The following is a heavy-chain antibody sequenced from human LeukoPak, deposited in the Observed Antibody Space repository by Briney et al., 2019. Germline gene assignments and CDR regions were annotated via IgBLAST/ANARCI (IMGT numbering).Heavy chain of an antibody. CDR2: ISWDGGST. J-gene: IGHJ4*02. CDR1: GFTFDDYA. Sequence: GGSLRLSCAASGFTFDDYAMHWVRQAPGKGLEWVSLISWDGGSTYYADSVKGRFTISRDTLKNTLYLQMNSLRAEDTAVYYCSRVTTSGSYKFDNWGQGTLVTVSP. D-gene: IGHD3-10*01. CDR3: SRVTTSGSYKFDN. V-gene: IGHV3-43D*03.